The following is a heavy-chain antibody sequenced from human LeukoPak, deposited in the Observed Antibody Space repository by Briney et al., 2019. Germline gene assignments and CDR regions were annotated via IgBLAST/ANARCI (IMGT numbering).Heavy chain of an antibody. D-gene: IGHD2-2*01. CDR3: AKNQLYLDY. V-gene: IGHV3-23*01. Sequence: GGSLRLSCAASGFTFSSYEMNWVRQAPGKGLEWISSISGSGDNTYYADSVKGRFTISRDNSKNTLYLQMNSLRAEDTAVYYCAKNQLYLDYWGQGTLVTVSS. J-gene: IGHJ4*02. CDR1: GFTFSSYE. CDR2: ISGSGDNT.